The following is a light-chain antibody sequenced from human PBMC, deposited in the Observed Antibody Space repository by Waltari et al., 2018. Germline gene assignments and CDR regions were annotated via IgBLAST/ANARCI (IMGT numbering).Light chain of an antibody. CDR3: AAWDGGLNGLI. CDR1: RSNVRSNT. V-gene: IGLV1-44*01. CDR2: SNN. Sequence: QSVLSQPPSESGTPGQRVTISCSGTRSNVRSNTVNWYQHLPGTSPKLLIYSNNHRPSGVPDRFSASKSGTSASLAISGLQSEDEGDYYCAAWDGGLNGLIFGGGTKLTVL. J-gene: IGLJ2*01.